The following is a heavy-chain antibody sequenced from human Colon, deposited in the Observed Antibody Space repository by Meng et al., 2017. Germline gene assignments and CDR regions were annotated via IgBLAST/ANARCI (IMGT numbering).Heavy chain of an antibody. J-gene: IGHJ4*02. CDR2: IKYDESER. CDR1: GFTFSSYW. D-gene: IGHD1-26*01. CDR3: AKNRVGHDF. Sequence: GESLKISCAASGFTFSSYWMTWVRQAPGKGLEWVANIKYDESERYYVDSVKGRFTISRDNAKNSLYLQMNSLRAEDTAVYYCAKNRVGHDFWGQGMLVTVSS. V-gene: IGHV3-7*01.